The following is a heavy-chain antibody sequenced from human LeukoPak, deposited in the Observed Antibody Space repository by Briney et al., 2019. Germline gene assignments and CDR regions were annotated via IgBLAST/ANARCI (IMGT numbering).Heavy chain of an antibody. CDR2: VGISSGNT. J-gene: IGHJ4*02. CDR1: GFTFSDYS. V-gene: IGHV3-48*04. Sequence: GGSLRLSCAASGFTFSDYSMNWVRQAPGKGLEWISYVGISSGNTKYADSVKGRFTVSGDSAKNSVFLLMNNLRVDDTAVYYCARDHRYAFDNWGQGTLVTVSS. D-gene: IGHD5-12*01. CDR3: ARDHRYAFDN.